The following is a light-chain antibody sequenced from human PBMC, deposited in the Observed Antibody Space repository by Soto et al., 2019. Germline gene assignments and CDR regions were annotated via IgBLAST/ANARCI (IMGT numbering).Light chain of an antibody. J-gene: IGKJ2*01. Sequence: EIVMTQSPVTLSVSPGERVTLSCRASQSVGNKLAWYQQKPGQAPRLLIYGASTRDTDFPARFSGSGSGSGTEFTLPIGSLQSEDFAVYFCQQYDNWPYTFGQGTKLEI. V-gene: IGKV3D-15*01. CDR2: GAS. CDR3: QQYDNWPYT. CDR1: QSVGNK.